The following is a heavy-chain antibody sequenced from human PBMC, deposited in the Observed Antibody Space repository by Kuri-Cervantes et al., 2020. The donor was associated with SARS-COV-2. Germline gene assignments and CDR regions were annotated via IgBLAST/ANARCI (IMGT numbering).Heavy chain of an antibody. CDR3: AKDAEQWLVPERNWFDP. CDR1: GYSISSGYY. J-gene: IGHJ5*02. CDR2: IYHSGST. D-gene: IGHD6-19*01. V-gene: IGHV4-38-2*02. Sequence: SETLSLTCTVSGYSISSGYYWGWIRQPPGKGLEWVGSIYHSGSTYYNPSLKSRVTISVDTSKNQFSLKLSSVTAADTAVYYCAKDAEQWLVPERNWFDPWGQGTLVTVSS.